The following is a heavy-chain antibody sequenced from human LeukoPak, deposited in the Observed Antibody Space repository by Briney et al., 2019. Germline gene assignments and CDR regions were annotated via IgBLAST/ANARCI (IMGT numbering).Heavy chain of an antibody. V-gene: IGHV3-23*01. J-gene: IGHJ4*02. CDR1: GFTFSSYA. Sequence: PGGSLRPSCAASGFTFSSYAMSWVRQAPGKGLEWVSAISGSGGSTYYADSVKGRFTISRDNSKNTLYLQMNSLRAEDTAVYYCAKCGHLKMATTYGDYWGQGTLVTVSS. CDR2: ISGSGGST. D-gene: IGHD5-24*01. CDR3: AKCGHLKMATTYGDY.